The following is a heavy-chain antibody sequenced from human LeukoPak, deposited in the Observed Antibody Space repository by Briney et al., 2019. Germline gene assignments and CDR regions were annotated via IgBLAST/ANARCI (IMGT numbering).Heavy chain of an antibody. V-gene: IGHV5-51*01. CDR3: ARPSRITIFGVVTTPDAFDI. Sequence: GESLQISCQGSGYSFTSYWIGWVRPMPGKGLEWMGIIYPGDSDTRYSPSFQGQVTISADKSISTAYLQWSSLKASDTAMYYCARPSRITIFGVVTTPDAFDIWGQGTMVTVSS. D-gene: IGHD3-3*01. CDR1: GYSFTSYW. J-gene: IGHJ3*02. CDR2: IYPGDSDT.